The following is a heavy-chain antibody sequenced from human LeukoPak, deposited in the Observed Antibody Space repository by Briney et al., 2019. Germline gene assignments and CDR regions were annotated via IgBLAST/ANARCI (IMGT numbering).Heavy chain of an antibody. CDR1: GFTFSSYE. Sequence: GGSLRLSCAAAGFTFSSYEINWVRQAPGKGLEWVSYISSGGNYRYYADSVKGRFTISRDNARNSLYLQMNSLRAEDTAVYYCARGRNAYTFDNWGQGTLVTVSS. CDR2: ISSGGNYR. J-gene: IGHJ4*02. D-gene: IGHD5-24*01. CDR3: ARGRNAYTFDN. V-gene: IGHV3-48*03.